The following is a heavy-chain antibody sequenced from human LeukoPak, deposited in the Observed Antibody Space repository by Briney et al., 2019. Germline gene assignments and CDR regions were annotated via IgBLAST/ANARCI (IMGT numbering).Heavy chain of an antibody. D-gene: IGHD3-10*01. J-gene: IGHJ4*02. Sequence: GGSLRLSCAASGFTFSSYGMHWVRQAPGKGLEWVGFIRSKAYGGTTEYAASVKGRFTISRDDSKSIAYLQMNSLKTEDTAVYYCTRDSGSGAFDYWGQGTLVTVSS. CDR3: TRDSGSGAFDY. V-gene: IGHV3-49*04. CDR2: IRSKAYGGTT. CDR1: GFTFSSYG.